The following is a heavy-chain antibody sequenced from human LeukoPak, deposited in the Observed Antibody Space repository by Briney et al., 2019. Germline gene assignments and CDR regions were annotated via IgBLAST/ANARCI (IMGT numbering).Heavy chain of an antibody. D-gene: IGHD4-23*01. V-gene: IGHV5-51*01. Sequence: GGSLRLSCKGSGYSFTSSWIGWVRQMPGKGLEWMGIIYPYDSNTKYSPSFQGQVTISADKSITTAYLQWSSLKASDTAMYYCARHHYGGKGYNWFDPRGQGTLVTVSS. CDR3: ARHHYGGKGYNWFDP. J-gene: IGHJ5*02. CDR1: GYSFTSSW. CDR2: IYPYDSNT.